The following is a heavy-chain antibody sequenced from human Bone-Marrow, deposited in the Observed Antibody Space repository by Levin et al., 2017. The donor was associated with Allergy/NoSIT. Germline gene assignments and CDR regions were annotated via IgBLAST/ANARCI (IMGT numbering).Heavy chain of an antibody. CDR1: GFTFDDYG. CDR3: ARIDYGDYHENDAFDI. CDR2: INWNGGST. Sequence: GGSLRLSCAASGFTFDDYGMSWVRQAPGKGLEWVSGINWNGGSTGYADSVKGRFTISRDNAKNSLYLQMNSLRAEDTALYYCARIDYGDYHENDAFDIWGQGTMVTVSS. V-gene: IGHV3-20*04. D-gene: IGHD4-17*01. J-gene: IGHJ3*02.